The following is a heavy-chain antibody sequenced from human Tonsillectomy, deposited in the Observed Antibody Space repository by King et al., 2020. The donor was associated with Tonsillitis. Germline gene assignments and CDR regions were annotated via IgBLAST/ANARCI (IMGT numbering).Heavy chain of an antibody. Sequence: QLVQSGGDLVHPGGSLRLSCAASGFTVNSNYMSWIRQAPGKGLEWVSVIYSGGSTFYADSVKGRFTISRDNSKNTLYLQMNSLRVEDTAVYYCAIPGVYGDNNWGQGTLVTGSS. CDR2: IYSGGST. CDR1: GFTVNSNY. J-gene: IGHJ4*02. D-gene: IGHD4-17*01. CDR3: AIPGVYGDNN. V-gene: IGHV3-66*01.